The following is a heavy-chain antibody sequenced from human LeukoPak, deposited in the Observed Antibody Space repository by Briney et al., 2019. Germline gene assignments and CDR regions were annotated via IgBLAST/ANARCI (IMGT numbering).Heavy chain of an antibody. Sequence: AGGSLRLSCAASGFTFSSYAMHWVRQAPGKGLEYVSAISSNGGSTYYANSVKGRFTISRDNSRNTLYLQMGSPRAEDMAVYYCAREGGYYYDSSGYDYWGQGTLVTVSS. CDR1: GFTFSSYA. V-gene: IGHV3-64*01. CDR2: ISSNGGST. D-gene: IGHD3-22*01. CDR3: AREGGYYYDSSGYDY. J-gene: IGHJ4*02.